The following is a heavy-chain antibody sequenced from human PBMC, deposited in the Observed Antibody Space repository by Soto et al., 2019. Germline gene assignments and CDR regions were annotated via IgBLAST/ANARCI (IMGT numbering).Heavy chain of an antibody. CDR1: GFTFSSYW. V-gene: IGHV3-74*01. D-gene: IGHD3-10*01. J-gene: IGHJ4*02. CDR3: ARGGLGSFLLDY. CDR2: INMDGTRT. Sequence: EVQLVESGGGSVQPGGSLRLSCAASGFTFSSYWVHWVRQVPGKGLVWLSRINMDGTRTNYADSVNGRFAIFRDNVKNTVYLQMISLRVEDSAAYYCARGGLGSFLLDYWGQGTLVSVS.